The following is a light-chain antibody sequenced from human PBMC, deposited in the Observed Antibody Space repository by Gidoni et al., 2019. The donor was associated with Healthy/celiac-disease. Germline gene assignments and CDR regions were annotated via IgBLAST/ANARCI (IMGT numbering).Light chain of an antibody. CDR3: MQALQTPA. V-gene: IGKV2-28*01. J-gene: IGKJ1*01. CDR1: QSLLHSNGYNY. CDR2: LGS. Sequence: DIVMTQSPLSLPVTPGEPASISCRSSQSLLHSNGYNYLDCYLQKPGQSQQLLIYLGSNRASGVPDRFSGSGSGTDFTLKISRVEAEDVGVYYCMQALQTPAFGQGTKVEIK.